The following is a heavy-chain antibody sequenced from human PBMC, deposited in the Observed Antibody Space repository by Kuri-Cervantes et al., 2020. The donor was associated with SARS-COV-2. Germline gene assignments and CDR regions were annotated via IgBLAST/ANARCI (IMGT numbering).Heavy chain of an antibody. CDR1: GDSITNYY. CDR2: VYYSGST. V-gene: IGHV4-59*01. J-gene: IGHJ4*02. CDR3: ARGDTDYYDSSGYSYYFDY. Sequence: SETLSLTCTVSGDSITNYYWSWIRQPPGKGLEWIGYVYYSGSTNYNPSLKSRVTISVDTSKNQFSLKLSSVTAADTAVYYCARGDTDYYDSSGYSYYFDYWGQGTLVTVSS. D-gene: IGHD3-22*01.